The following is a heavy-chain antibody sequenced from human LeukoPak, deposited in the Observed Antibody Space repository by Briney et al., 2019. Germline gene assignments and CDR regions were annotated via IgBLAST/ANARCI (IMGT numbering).Heavy chain of an antibody. CDR2: IKQDGSEK. J-gene: IGHJ3*02. V-gene: IGHV3-7*04. CDR3: ARGEFHLPFDI. CDR1: GFTFSNYW. Sequence: GRTLRLSCAASGFTFSNYWMSWVRQAPGKRLDWVANIKQDGSEKYYVDSVKGRFTPSRDNAKSSLYLQMDSLRAEDTAVYYCARGEFHLPFDIWGQGTMVTLSS. D-gene: IGHD3-10*01.